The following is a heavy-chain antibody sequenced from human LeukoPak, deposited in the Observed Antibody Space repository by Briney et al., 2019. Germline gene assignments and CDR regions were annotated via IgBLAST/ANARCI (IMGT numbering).Heavy chain of an antibody. Sequence: GGSLRLSCAASGFTFSSYGMHWVRQAPGKGLEWVAVISYNGSNKYYADSVKGRFTISRDNSKNTLCLQMNGLRAEDTAVYYCAKEPYGDLHYFDYWGQGTLVTVSS. CDR3: AKEPYGDLHYFDY. V-gene: IGHV3-30*18. D-gene: IGHD4-17*01. CDR2: ISYNGSNK. J-gene: IGHJ4*02. CDR1: GFTFSSYG.